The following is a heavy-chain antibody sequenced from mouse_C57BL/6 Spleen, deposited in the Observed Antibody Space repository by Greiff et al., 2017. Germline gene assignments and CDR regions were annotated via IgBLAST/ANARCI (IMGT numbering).Heavy chain of an antibody. D-gene: IGHD1-1*01. CDR3: ARYYYYGSDYAMDY. J-gene: IGHJ4*01. CDR1: GFTFSDYG. CDR2: ISSGSSTF. Sequence: EVKLLESGGGLVKPGGSLKLSCAASGFTFSDYGMHWVRQAPEKGLEWVAYISSGSSTFYYADTVKGRFTISRDNAKNTLFLQMTSLRSEDTAMYYCARYYYYGSDYAMDYWGQGTSVTVSS. V-gene: IGHV5-17*01.